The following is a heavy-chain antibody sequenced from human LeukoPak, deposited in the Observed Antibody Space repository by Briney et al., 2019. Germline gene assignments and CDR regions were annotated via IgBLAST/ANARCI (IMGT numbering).Heavy chain of an antibody. V-gene: IGHV4-34*01. CDR2: INHSGST. D-gene: IGHD2-8*02. CDR3: ARAATGTAMALTYYYYGMDV. CDR1: GGSFSGYY. Sequence: SETLSLTCAVYGGSFSGYYWSWIRQPPGKGLVWIGEINHSGSTNYNPSLKSRVTISVDTSKNQFSLKLSSVTAADTAVYYCARAATGTAMALTYYYYGMDVWGQGTTVTVSS. J-gene: IGHJ6*02.